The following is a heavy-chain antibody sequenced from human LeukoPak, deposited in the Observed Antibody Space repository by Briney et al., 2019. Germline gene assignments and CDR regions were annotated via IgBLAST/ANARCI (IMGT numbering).Heavy chain of an antibody. Sequence: ASVKVSCKASGYTFTGYYMHWVRQAPGQGLEWVGWINPNSGGTSYAQKFQGRVTMTRDTSISTAYMELSRLRSDDTAVYYCARGGSGSYFSWLDPWGQGTLVTVSS. CDR2: INPNSGGT. D-gene: IGHD3-10*01. V-gene: IGHV1-2*02. CDR1: GYTFTGYY. CDR3: ARGGSGSYFSWLDP. J-gene: IGHJ5*02.